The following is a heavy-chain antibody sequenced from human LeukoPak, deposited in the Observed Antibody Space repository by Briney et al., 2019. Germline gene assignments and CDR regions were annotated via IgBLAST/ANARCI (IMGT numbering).Heavy chain of an antibody. J-gene: IGHJ4*02. V-gene: IGHV3-7*01. CDR3: ARTYSSSWDYFDY. Sequence: GGSLRLSCAASGFTFSSHWMSCVRQAPGKGLEWVANIKQDGSEKYYVDSVKGRFTISRDNAKNSLYLQMNSLRAEDTAVYYCARTYSSSWDYFDYWGQGTLVTVSS. D-gene: IGHD6-13*01. CDR1: GFTFSSHW. CDR2: IKQDGSEK.